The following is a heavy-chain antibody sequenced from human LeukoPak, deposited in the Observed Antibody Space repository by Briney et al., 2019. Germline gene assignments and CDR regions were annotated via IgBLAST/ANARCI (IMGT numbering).Heavy chain of an antibody. J-gene: IGHJ4*02. CDR2: INHSGST. V-gene: IGHV4-34*01. Sequence: PSETLSLTCAVYGGSFSGYHWSWIRQPPGKWLEWIGEINHSGSTNYNPSLKSRVTISVDTSKNQFSLKLSSVTAADTAVYYCARGTTGTTDGYFDYWGQGTLVTVSS. CDR3: ARGTTGTTDGYFDY. CDR1: GGSFSGYH. D-gene: IGHD1-1*01.